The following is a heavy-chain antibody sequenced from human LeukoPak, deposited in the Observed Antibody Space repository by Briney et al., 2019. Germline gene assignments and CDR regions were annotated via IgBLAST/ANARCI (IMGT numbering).Heavy chain of an antibody. V-gene: IGHV4-31*03. CDR1: GGSISSSSYY. D-gene: IGHD2-21*02. J-gene: IGHJ5*02. Sequence: SETLSLTCTVSGGSISSSSYYWSWIRQHPGKGLEWIGYIYYSGSTYYNPSLKSRVTISVDTSKNQFSLKLSSVTAADTAVYYCARRVVVTAIRPYNWFDPWGQGTLVTVSS. CDR3: ARRVVVTAIRPYNWFDP. CDR2: IYYSGST.